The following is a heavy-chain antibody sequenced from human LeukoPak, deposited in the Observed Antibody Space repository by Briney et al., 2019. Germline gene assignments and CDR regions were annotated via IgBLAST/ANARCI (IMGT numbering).Heavy chain of an antibody. CDR1: GFTFSSYA. Sequence: GGSLRLSCVASGFTFSSYAMGWVRQAPGKRPEWVSSLTDSGGTTYYVDSVKGRFTISRDDSKNTLYLHMNSLRAEDAAMYYCAKKRDAFDIWGQGTVVAVSS. V-gene: IGHV3-23*01. D-gene: IGHD5-24*01. CDR2: LTDSGGTT. CDR3: AKKRDAFDI. J-gene: IGHJ3*02.